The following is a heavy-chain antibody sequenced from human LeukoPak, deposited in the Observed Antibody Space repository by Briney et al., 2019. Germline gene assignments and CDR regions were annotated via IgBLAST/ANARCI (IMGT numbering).Heavy chain of an antibody. D-gene: IGHD5-12*01. CDR1: GFTVSSSY. V-gene: IGHV3-49*04. CDR2: IRTKTYSQTT. CDR3: SRNSGTLTGYPFDI. J-gene: IGHJ3*02. Sequence: PGGSLRLSCAASGFTVSSSYMSWVRQAPGKGLEWVGFIRTKTYSQTTEYAAPVKGRFTISRDDSTSIAYLQMNSLKTDDTAVYYCSRNSGTLTGYPFDIWGQGTMVTVSS.